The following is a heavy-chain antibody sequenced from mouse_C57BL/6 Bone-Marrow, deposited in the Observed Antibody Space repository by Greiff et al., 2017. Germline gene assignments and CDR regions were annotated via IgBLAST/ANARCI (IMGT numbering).Heavy chain of an antibody. CDR3: VHDRTGAWFAY. J-gene: IGHJ3*01. CDR1: GFTFNTYA. Sequence: DVKLVESGGGLVQPKGSLKLSCAASGFTFNTYAMHWVRQAPGKGLEWVARIRSKSSNYATYYADSLKDRFTISRDDSQGMLYLQMNNLKTEDTAMDYCVHDRTGAWFAYWGQGTLVTVSA. D-gene: IGHD2-12*01. CDR2: IRSKSSNYAT. V-gene: IGHV10-3*01.